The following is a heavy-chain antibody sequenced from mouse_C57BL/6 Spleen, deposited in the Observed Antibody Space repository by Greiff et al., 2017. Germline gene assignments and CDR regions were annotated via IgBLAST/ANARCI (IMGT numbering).Heavy chain of an antibody. CDR3: ARYIYYDYDYAMDY. J-gene: IGHJ4*01. D-gene: IGHD2-4*01. CDR2: ISYSGST. Sequence: EVQRVESGPGLAKPSQTLSLTCSVTGYSITSDYWNWIRKFPGNKLEYMGYISYSGSTYYTPSLKSRISITRDTSKNQYYLQLNSVTTEDTATDYCARYIYYDYDYAMDYWGQGTSVTVSS. V-gene: IGHV3-8*01. CDR1: GYSITSDY.